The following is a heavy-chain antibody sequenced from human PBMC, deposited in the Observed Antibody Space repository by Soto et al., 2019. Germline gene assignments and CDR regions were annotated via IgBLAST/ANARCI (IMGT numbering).Heavy chain of an antibody. CDR2: ISYTGTT. J-gene: IGHJ4*02. CDR1: DYSVSSSNW. CDR3: ERPTLRRGNFDS. V-gene: IGHV4-28*01. D-gene: IGHD3-10*01. Sequence: SETLSLTCVVSDYSVSSSNWWGWIRQPPGKGLEWIGYISYTGTTYYNPSLKSRVTMSVDTSKNQFSLQLTSVTAVDTAVYYCERPTLRRGNFDSWGQGTLVTVSS.